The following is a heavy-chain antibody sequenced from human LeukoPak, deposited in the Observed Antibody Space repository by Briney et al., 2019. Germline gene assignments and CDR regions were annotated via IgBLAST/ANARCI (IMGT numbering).Heavy chain of an antibody. D-gene: IGHD3-9*01. Sequence: GASVKVSCKASGGTSSSYAISWVRQAPGQGLEWMGGIIPIFGTANYAQKFQGRVTITADESTSTAYMELSSLRSEDTAVYYCARLLRYFDWAYGMDVWGKGTTVTVSS. CDR2: IIPIFGTA. V-gene: IGHV1-69*13. CDR3: ARLLRYFDWAYGMDV. J-gene: IGHJ6*04. CDR1: GGTSSSYA.